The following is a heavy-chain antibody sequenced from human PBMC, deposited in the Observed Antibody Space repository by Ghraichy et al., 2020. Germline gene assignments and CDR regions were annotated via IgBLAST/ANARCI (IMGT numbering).Heavy chain of an antibody. Sequence: GGSLRLSCAASGFSFSTYSMHWVRQAPGKGLEWVSSISPRSSYIYYAESVKGRFTISRDDAKNSVFLQMDSLRADDTAFYYCVRDATVDMTIGIRIDVWGRGTMVSVAS. V-gene: IGHV3-21*01. D-gene: IGHD5-24*01. CDR3: VRDATVDMTIGIRIDV. J-gene: IGHJ3*01. CDR1: GFSFSTYS. CDR2: ISPRSSYI.